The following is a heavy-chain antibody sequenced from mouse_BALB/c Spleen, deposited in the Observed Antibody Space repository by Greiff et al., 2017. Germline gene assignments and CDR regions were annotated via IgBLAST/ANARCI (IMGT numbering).Heavy chain of an antibody. CDR3: AREGGSTYAMDY. Sequence: EVNLVESGGGLVQPGGSLRLSCATSGFTFTDYYMSWVRQPPGKALEWLGFIRNKANGYTTEYSASVKGRFTISRDNSQSILYLQMNTLRAEDSATYYCAREGGSTYAMDYWGQGTSVTVSS. D-gene: IGHD1-1*01. V-gene: IGHV7-3*02. CDR1: GFTFTDYY. J-gene: IGHJ4*01. CDR2: IRNKANGYTT.